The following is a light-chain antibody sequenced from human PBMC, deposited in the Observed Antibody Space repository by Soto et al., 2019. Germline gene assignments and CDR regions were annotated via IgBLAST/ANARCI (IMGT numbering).Light chain of an antibody. CDR3: QQSYSTPPWT. Sequence: IKLSQSRSTLSGCVGEGVTITCLASQTISSWLTWYQQKPGKAPKLLIYAASSLQSGVPSRFSGSGSGTDFTLTISSLQPEDFATYYCQQSYSTPPWTFGQGTKVDIK. V-gene: IGKV1-39*01. J-gene: IGKJ1*01. CDR2: AAS. CDR1: QTISSW.